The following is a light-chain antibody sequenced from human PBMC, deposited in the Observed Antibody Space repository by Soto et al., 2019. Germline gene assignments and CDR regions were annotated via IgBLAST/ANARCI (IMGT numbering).Light chain of an antibody. J-gene: IGKJ1*01. CDR2: AAS. CDR3: QQYNTWPLT. CDR1: QSVSSS. Sequence: ETVMSQSPVTLSVSPGERATLSCRASQSVSSSLAWYQQKPGQAPRLLIYAASTRATGIPTRFSGSGSGTEFTLTISRLQSEDCAVYHCQQYNTWPLTFGQGTKVEI. V-gene: IGKV3-15*01.